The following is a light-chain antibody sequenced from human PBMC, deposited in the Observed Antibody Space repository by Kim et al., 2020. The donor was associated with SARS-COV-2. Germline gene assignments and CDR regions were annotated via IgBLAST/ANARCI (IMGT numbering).Light chain of an antibody. CDR2: KAS. J-gene: IGKJ1*01. CDR3: QQYNTYPWT. Sequence: ACVGDRVTITCRASKNISAFLAWTQQKPGEAPALLIYKASNLVSGVPSRFSASGSGTQFTLTISSLQPDDLATYHCQQYNTYPWTFGQGTKVDIK. V-gene: IGKV1-5*03. CDR1: KNISAF.